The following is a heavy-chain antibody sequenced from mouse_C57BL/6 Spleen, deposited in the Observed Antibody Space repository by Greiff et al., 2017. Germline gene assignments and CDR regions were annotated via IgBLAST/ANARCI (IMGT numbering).Heavy chain of an antibody. Sequence: QVQLQQSGPELVKPGASVKISCKASGYAFSSSWMHWVKQRPGKGLEWIGEILPGSGSTNYNEKFKGKATFTADTSSNTAYMQLSSLTTEDSAIYYCARPDVLPAWFAYWGKGTLVTVSA. V-gene: IGHV1-9*01. CDR2: ILPGSGST. CDR1: GYAFSSSW. CDR3: ARPDVLPAWFAY. J-gene: IGHJ3*01.